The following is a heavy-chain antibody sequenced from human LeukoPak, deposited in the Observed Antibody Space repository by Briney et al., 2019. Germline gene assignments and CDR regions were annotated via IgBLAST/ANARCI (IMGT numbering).Heavy chain of an antibody. Sequence: GGSLRLSCAASGFTFDDYAMHWVRQAPGKGLEWVSLISGDGGSTYYADSVKGLFTISRDNSKNSLYLQMNSLRTEDTALYYCANLGPGFDYWGQGTLVTAS. V-gene: IGHV3-43*02. CDR1: GFTFDDYA. CDR2: ISGDGGST. J-gene: IGHJ4*02. CDR3: ANLGPGFDY.